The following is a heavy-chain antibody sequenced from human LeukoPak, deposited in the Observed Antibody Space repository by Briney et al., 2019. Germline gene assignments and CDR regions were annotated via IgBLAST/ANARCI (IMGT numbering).Heavy chain of an antibody. J-gene: IGHJ1*01. CDR3: AVGGYFYDSSGYYSPNFQH. CDR1: GYTFTGYY. CDR2: INPNSGGT. V-gene: IGHV1-2*06. D-gene: IGHD3-22*01. Sequence: ASVKVSCKASGYTFTGYYMHWVRQAPGQGLEWMGRINPNSGGTSYAQKFQGRVTMTRDTSISTAYIELSRLRSDDTAVYYCAVGGYFYDSSGYYSPNFQHWGQGTLVTVSS.